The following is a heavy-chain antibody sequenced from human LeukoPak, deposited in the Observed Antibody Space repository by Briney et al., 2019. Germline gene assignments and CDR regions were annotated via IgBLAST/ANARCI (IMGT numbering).Heavy chain of an antibody. CDR3: ARRFSRYYMDV. CDR1: GGSISSYY. V-gene: IGHV4-34*01. CDR2: IHHGGST. D-gene: IGHD3-16*01. Sequence: SETLSLTCTVSGGSISSYYWTWIRQSPGKGLEWIGEIHHGGSTNYKPALNSRLTMLLDSAKKQFSLRLTSVTAADTAVYYCARRFSRYYMDVWGKGTTVIVSS. J-gene: IGHJ6*03.